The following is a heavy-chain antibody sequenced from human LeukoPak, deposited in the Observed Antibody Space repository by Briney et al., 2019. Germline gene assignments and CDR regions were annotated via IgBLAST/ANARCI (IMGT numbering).Heavy chain of an antibody. V-gene: IGHV4-59*01. CDR3: ARLEYSYGYQTLYYFDY. Sequence: SETLSLTCTVSGGSISSYYWSWIRQPPGKGLEYIGYFYYSGSTNYNPSLKSRVTISVDTSKNQFSLKLSSVTAADTAVYYCARLEYSYGYQTLYYFDYWGQGTLVTVSS. J-gene: IGHJ4*02. CDR2: FYYSGST. CDR1: GGSISSYY. D-gene: IGHD5-18*01.